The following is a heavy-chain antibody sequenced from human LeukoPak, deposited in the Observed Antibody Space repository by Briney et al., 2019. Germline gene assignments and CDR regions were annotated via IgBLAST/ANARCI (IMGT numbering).Heavy chain of an antibody. CDR2: IYHSGNT. CDR1: GYSLSPSYY. CDR3: ARAGNGDSDFDY. J-gene: IGHJ4*02. D-gene: IGHD4-17*01. Sequence: SETLSLTFTVSGYSLSPSYYWGWIRQLPGKGLAWIGSIYHSGNTYYNPSLKSRVTISVDTSKNQFSLKLNSVTAADTAVYYCARAGNGDSDFDYWGQGTLVTVSS. V-gene: IGHV4-38-2*02.